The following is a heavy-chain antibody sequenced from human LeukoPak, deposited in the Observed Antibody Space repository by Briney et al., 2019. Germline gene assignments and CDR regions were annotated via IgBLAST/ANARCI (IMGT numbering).Heavy chain of an antibody. Sequence: SETLSLTCTVSGYSISSGYYWGWIRQPPGKGLEWIGSIYHSGSTYYNPSLKGRVTISVDTSKNQFSLKLSSVTAADTAVYYCASHTAMANFDYWGQGTLVTVSS. CDR1: GYSISSGYY. V-gene: IGHV4-38-2*02. J-gene: IGHJ4*02. D-gene: IGHD5-18*01. CDR2: IYHSGST. CDR3: ASHTAMANFDY.